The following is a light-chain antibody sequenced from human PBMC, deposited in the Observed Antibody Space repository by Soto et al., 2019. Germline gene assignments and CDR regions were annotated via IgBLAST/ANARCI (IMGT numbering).Light chain of an antibody. CDR2: KAS. Sequence: DIQITQSPSTLYGSDGDRVTITCRASQTISSWLAWYQQKPGKAPKLLIYKASTLKSGVPSRFSGSGSGTEFTLTISSLQPDDFATYYCLQLNTYPWTFGQGTKVDI. V-gene: IGKV1-5*03. J-gene: IGKJ1*01. CDR1: QTISSW. CDR3: LQLNTYPWT.